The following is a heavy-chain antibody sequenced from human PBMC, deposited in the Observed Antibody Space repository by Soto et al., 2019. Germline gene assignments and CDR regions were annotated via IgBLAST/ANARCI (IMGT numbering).Heavy chain of an antibody. V-gene: IGHV4-34*01. J-gene: IGHJ6*02. CDR3: ARSVGSWAAAGTYYYYYYGMDV. D-gene: IGHD6-13*01. CDR1: GGSFSGYY. CDR2: INHSGST. Sequence: PSETLSLTCAVYGGSFSGYYWSWIRQPPGKGLEWIGEINHSGSTNYNPSLKSRVTISVDTSKNQFSLKLSSVTAADTAVYYCARSVGSWAAAGTYYYYYYGMDVWGQGTTVTVSS.